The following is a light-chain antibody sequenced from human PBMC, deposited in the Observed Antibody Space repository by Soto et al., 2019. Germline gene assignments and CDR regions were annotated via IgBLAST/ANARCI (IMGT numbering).Light chain of an antibody. CDR1: FGSVSSSDY. V-gene: IGLV8-61*01. Sequence: QTVVTQEPSFSVSPGGTVTLTCGLSFGSVSSSDYPSWYQRTPGQAPRSLIYNTNTRSSGVPDRFSGSILGNKAALTITGAQADDESDYYCVLYMGSGIWVFGGGTKLTVL. J-gene: IGLJ3*02. CDR2: NTN. CDR3: VLYMGSGIWV.